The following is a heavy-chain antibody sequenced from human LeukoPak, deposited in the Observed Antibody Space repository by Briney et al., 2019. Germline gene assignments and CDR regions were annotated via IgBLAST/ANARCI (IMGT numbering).Heavy chain of an antibody. CDR3: ARRAGLTFDY. D-gene: IGHD6-19*01. J-gene: IGHJ4*02. V-gene: IGHV4-39*07. CDR2: IYYSGST. CDR1: GGSISSSSYY. Sequence: SETLSLTCTVSGGSISSSSYYWGWIRQPPGKGLEWIGSIYYSGSTYYNPSLKSRVTISVDTSKNQFSLKLSSVTAADTAVYYCARRAGLTFDYWGQGTLVTVSS.